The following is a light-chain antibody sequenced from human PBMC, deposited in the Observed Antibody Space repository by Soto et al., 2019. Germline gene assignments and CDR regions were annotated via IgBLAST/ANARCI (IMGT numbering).Light chain of an antibody. CDR2: GAS. V-gene: IGKV3-20*01. CDR3: QQYGSLPS. J-gene: IGKJ4*01. Sequence: EIVLTQSPGTLSLSPGERATLSCRASQSVSSSYLAWYQQKPGQAPRLLIYGASSRATGIPDRFSGSGSGTDFTLTISRLEPEDFAVSYCQQYGSLPSFGGGTNVDIK. CDR1: QSVSSSY.